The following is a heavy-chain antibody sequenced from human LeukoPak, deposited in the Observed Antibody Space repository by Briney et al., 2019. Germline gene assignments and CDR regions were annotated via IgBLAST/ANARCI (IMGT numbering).Heavy chain of an antibody. CDR1: GYTFTSYD. Sequence: ASVKVSCKASGYTFTSYDINWVRQATGQGLEWMGWMNPNSGNTGYAQKFQGRVTITRNTSISTAYMELSSLRSEDTAVYYCARRYSSGWSDAFDIWGQGTMVTVSS. CDR3: ARRYSSGWSDAFDI. J-gene: IGHJ3*02. V-gene: IGHV1-8*03. D-gene: IGHD6-19*01. CDR2: MNPNSGNT.